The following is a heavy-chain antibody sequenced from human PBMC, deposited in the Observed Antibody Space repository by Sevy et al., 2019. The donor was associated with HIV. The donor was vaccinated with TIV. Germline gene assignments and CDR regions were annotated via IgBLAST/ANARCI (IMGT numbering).Heavy chain of an antibody. CDR3: AKRLTAA. CDR1: GFTLSDSG. D-gene: IGHD3-16*01. J-gene: IGHJ5*02. V-gene: IGHV3-30*02. CDR2: IQVDGREK. Sequence: GGSLRLSCAASGFTLSDSGVHWVRQAPGKGLEWVAFIQVDGREKFYTDSVKGRFTISRDRSKNTVYLQMNSLRGEDTAVYYCAKRLTAAWGQGTLVTVSS.